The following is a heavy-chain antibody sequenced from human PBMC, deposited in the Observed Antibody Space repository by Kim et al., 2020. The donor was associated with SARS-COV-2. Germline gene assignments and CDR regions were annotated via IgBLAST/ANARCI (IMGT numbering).Heavy chain of an antibody. J-gene: IGHJ4*02. CDR3: ARDLSWNQADY. Sequence: NYADSVKGRFTISRDNARNTLYLQMNSLRAEDTALYYCARDLSWNQADYWGQGTLVTVSS. V-gene: IGHV3-74*01. D-gene: IGHD1-1*01.